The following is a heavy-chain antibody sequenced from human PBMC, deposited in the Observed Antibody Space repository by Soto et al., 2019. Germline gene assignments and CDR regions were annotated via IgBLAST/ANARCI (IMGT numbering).Heavy chain of an antibody. Sequence: PSETLSLTCAVYGGSFSGYYWSWIRQPPGKGLEWIGEINHSGSTNYNPSLKSRVTISVDTSKNQFSLKLSSVTAADTAVYYCARGPKYYDFWSGYSYYNYGMDVWGQGTTVS. CDR3: ARGPKYYDFWSGYSYYNYGMDV. CDR1: GGSFSGYY. V-gene: IGHV4-34*01. J-gene: IGHJ6*02. CDR2: INHSGST. D-gene: IGHD3-3*01.